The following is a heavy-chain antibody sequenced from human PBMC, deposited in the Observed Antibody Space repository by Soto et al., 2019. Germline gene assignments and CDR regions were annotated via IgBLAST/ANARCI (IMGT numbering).Heavy chain of an antibody. V-gene: IGHV1-2*04. Sequence: SVKVSCKASGYTFTGYYMHWVRQAPGQGLEWMGWINPNSGGTNYAQKFQGWVTMTRDTSISTAYMELSRLRSDDTAVYYCARAAGYSSSLFDDWGQGTLVTVSS. D-gene: IGHD6-13*01. CDR1: GYTFTGYY. CDR3: ARAAGYSSSLFDD. CDR2: INPNSGGT. J-gene: IGHJ4*02.